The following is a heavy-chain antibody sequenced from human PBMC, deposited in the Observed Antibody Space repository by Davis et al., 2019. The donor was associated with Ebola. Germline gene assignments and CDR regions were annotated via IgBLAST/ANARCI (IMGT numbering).Heavy chain of an antibody. CDR3: ARDVKKSIVVVPAAPPALTY. CDR2: INPSGGST. Sequence: ASVKVSCKASGYTFTSYYMHWVRQAPGQGLEWMGIINPSGGSTSYAQKFQGRVTMTRDTSTSTVYMELSSLRSEDTAVYYCARDVKKSIVVVPAAPPALTYWGQGTLVTVSS. D-gene: IGHD2-2*01. CDR1: GYTFTSYY. J-gene: IGHJ4*02. V-gene: IGHV1-46*01.